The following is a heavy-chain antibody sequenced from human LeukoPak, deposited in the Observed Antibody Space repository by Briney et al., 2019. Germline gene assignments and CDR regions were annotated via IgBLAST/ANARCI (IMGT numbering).Heavy chain of an antibody. V-gene: IGHV3-48*04. CDR2: IDDVSDTI. D-gene: IGHD3-10*01. CDR1: GFTLSSYS. J-gene: IGHJ4*02. Sequence: PGGCLRLSCAASGFTLSSYSMNWVRHAPGEGLEWVSYIDDVSDTIYYADSVKGRFIISRDNAKNSLYLQMNSLRAEDSALYYCARDSQGSRTYSVDYWGQGTLVTASS. CDR3: ARDSQGSRTYSVDY.